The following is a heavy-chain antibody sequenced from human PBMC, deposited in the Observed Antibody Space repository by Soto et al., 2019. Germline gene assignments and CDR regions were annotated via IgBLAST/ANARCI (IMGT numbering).Heavy chain of an antibody. CDR3: AKVGTMVLKSFDI. CDR2: ISGSGIIT. D-gene: IGHD3-10*01. J-gene: IGHJ3*02. V-gene: IGHV3-23*01. CDR1: GFSFSTYA. Sequence: GGSLRLFCAASGFSFSTYAMSWVRQAPGKGLEWVSSISGSGIITYYADSVMGRFTISRDNSENTLYLEMHSLRAADTAVYHCAKVGTMVLKSFDIWGQGTMVTVSS.